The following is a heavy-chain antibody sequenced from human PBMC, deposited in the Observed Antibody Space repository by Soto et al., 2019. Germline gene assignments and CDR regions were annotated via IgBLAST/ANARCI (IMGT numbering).Heavy chain of an antibody. CDR3: ARDSSGRHDY. Sequence: QVQLQESGPGLLKPSETLSLTCTVSGASVNSGSYYWTWIRQPPGKGLEWIGFVHHSGTTHYNASLKSRVTISIDTSKNQFFLKLTSMTAADAAVYYCARDSSGRHDYWGQGTLVAVSS. J-gene: IGHJ4*02. D-gene: IGHD3-22*01. V-gene: IGHV4-61*01. CDR2: VHHSGTT. CDR1: GASVNSGSYY.